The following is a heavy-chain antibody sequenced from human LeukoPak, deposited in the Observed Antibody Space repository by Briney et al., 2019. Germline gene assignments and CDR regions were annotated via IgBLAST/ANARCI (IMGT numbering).Heavy chain of an antibody. D-gene: IGHD3-9*01. CDR3: AREARYYDILTGYHNYSGVDV. J-gene: IGHJ6*02. CDR1: GFTVTSSY. Sequence: GSLRPSCAGSGFTVTSSYMTWVRQAPGKGLECVSAIYGTGTTYYADSVKGRFTISRDSSSNTLHLQMNTLRAEDSAVYYCAREARYYDILTGYHNYSGVDVWGQGTTVTVSS. CDR2: IYGTGTT. V-gene: IGHV3-66*01.